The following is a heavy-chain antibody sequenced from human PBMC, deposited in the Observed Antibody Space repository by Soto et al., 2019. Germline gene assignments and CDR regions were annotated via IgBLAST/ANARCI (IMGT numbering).Heavy chain of an antibody. D-gene: IGHD2-2*02. CDR3: AREGRGKKAGYNGLVSLGY. CDR1: GSRFSNYA. CDR2: IIPIFNST. J-gene: IGHJ4*02. V-gene: IGHV1-69*06. Sequence: GASVNVSCKVSGSRFSNYAISWVRQAPGHGLEWLGRIIPIFNSTKYAQSFQGRVTITADKSTSTASLELSSLRSDDTAVYYCAREGRGKKAGYNGLVSLGYWGQGTLVTVSS.